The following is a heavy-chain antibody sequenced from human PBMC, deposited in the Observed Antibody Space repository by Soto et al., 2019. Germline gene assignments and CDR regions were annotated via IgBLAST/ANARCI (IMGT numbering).Heavy chain of an antibody. CDR1: GYTFTGYY. Sequence: GASVKVSCKASGYTFTGYYMHWVRQAPGQGLEWMGWINPNSGGTNYAQKFQGWVTMTRDTSISTAYMELSRLRSDDTAVYYCARDQVTAMDLSRGYYYYYGMDVWGQGTTVTVSS. D-gene: IGHD5-18*01. CDR2: INPNSGGT. V-gene: IGHV1-2*04. CDR3: ARDQVTAMDLSRGYYYYYGMDV. J-gene: IGHJ6*02.